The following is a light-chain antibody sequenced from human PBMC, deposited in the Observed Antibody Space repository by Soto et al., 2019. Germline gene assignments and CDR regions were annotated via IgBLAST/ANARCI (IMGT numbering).Light chain of an antibody. CDR2: DAS. J-gene: IGKJ5*01. Sequence: QMSMSPSSLPASEGNRVTVACQASQDIYNYSNWYQQNPGKAPKLLIYDASSLQAGAPSRFSGRGSGTDFTGTISSLQPEDVVTYYWQQYDNLPITFGQGTRLEIK. CDR3: QQYDNLPIT. V-gene: IGKV1-33*01. CDR1: QDIYNY.